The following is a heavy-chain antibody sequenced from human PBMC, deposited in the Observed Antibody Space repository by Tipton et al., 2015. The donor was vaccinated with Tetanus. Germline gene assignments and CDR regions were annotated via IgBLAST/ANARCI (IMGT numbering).Heavy chain of an antibody. CDR2: ISTYNGDT. V-gene: IGHV1-18*01. Sequence: QVQLVQSGAEVKKPGASVKVSCKASGYTFYTYGISWVRQAPGQGLEWMGWISTYNGDTTYALNLQGRVTMTTDTTTSTATMELRSLTSDDTAVYYCAGGGRAVAGWYFDYWGQGTLVTVSS. J-gene: IGHJ4*02. D-gene: IGHD6-19*01. CDR1: GYTFYTYG. CDR3: AGGGRAVAGWYFDY.